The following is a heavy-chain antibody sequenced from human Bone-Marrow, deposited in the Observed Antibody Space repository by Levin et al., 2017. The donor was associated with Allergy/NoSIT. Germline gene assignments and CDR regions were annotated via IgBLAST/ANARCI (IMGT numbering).Heavy chain of an antibody. CDR1: GFTFDDYA. CDR2: ISWNDGII. J-gene: IGHJ4*02. Sequence: GGSLRLSCAASGFTFDDYAMHWVRQAPGKGLEWVSGISWNDGIIAYAESVKGRFTISRDNAKNSLYLHMNSLRTEDTAFYYCAKDRRSNGWYYFDYWGQGTLVTVSS. D-gene: IGHD6-19*01. V-gene: IGHV3-9*01. CDR3: AKDRRSNGWYYFDY.